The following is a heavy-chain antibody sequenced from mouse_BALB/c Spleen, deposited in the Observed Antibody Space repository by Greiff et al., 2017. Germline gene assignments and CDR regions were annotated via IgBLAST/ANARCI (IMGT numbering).Heavy chain of an antibody. CDR3: TRWGTTGAMDY. Sequence: QVQLKESGAELVKPGASVKLSCKASGYTFTSYYMYWVKQRPGQGLEWIGEINPSNGGTNFNEKFKSKATLTVDKSSSTAYMQLSSLTSEDSAVYYCTRWGTTGAMDYWGQGTSVTVSS. D-gene: IGHD1-1*01. J-gene: IGHJ4*01. V-gene: IGHV1S81*02. CDR2: INPSNGGT. CDR1: GYTFTSYY.